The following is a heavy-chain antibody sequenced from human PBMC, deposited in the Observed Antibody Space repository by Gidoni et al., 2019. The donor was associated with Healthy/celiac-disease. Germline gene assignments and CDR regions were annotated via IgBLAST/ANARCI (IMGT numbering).Heavy chain of an antibody. V-gene: IGHV1-3*01. CDR2: INAGNGNA. CDR3: ARDREGSGWLGYYFDY. CDR1: GYTVTSDA. Sequence: QVPIVQSGATAKKPGAPVKVSCKAAGYTVTSDAMQWVRQAPGQRLEWMGWINAGNGNAKYSQKFQGRVTITRDTSASTAYMELSSLRSEDTAVYYCARDREGSGWLGYYFDYWGQGTLVTVSS. J-gene: IGHJ4*02. D-gene: IGHD6-19*01.